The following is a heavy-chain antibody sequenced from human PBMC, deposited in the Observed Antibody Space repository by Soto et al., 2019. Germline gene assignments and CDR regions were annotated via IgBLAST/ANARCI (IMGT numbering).Heavy chain of an antibody. CDR2: IYHSGST. D-gene: IGHD6-13*01. V-gene: IGHV4-4*02. CDR1: SASISSSKW. CDR3: GTIAAAGFFDC. J-gene: IGHJ4*02. Sequence: NPSETLSLTCTVSSASISSSKWWSWVRQPPGKGLEWIGEIYHSGSTNYNPSLKSRLSISLDKSKNQFSLGLSSVTAADTAAYYCGTIAAAGFFDCWGQGTLVTVSS.